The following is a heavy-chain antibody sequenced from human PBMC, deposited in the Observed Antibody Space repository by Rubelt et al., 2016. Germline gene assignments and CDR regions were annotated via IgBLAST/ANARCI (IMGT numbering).Heavy chain of an antibody. J-gene: IGHJ5*02. CDR1: GGSISSYY. CDR2: IDHSGNT. D-gene: IGHD6-13*01. V-gene: IGHV4-59*12. Sequence: QVQLQESGPGLVKSSETLSLTCTVSGGSISSYYWSWIRQPPGKGLEWIGEIDHSGNTDYIPSLKSRVSISVDTSKKQSSPRLTPVTPEDTAVYYCARSQGPGIAGWFDPWGQGTRVTVSS. CDR3: ARSQGPGIAGWFDP.